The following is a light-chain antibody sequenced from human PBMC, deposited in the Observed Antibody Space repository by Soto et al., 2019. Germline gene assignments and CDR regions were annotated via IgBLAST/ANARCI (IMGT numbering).Light chain of an antibody. J-gene: IGKJ1*01. V-gene: IGKV1-5*03. CDR3: QQYNDNWT. CDR2: KAS. Sequence: DIPITQSPSTLSASVGDRVTITCRASQSISSWLAWYQQKPGKAPKLLIYKASTLQSGVPSRFSGSGSGTEFTLAISSLQPDDSATYYCQQYNDNWTFGQGTKMEIK. CDR1: QSISSW.